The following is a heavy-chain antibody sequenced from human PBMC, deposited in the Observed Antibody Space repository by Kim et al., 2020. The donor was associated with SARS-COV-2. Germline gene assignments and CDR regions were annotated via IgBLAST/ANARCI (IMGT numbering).Heavy chain of an antibody. CDR3: TTDEWH. V-gene: IGHV3-15*01. D-gene: IGHD3-3*01. J-gene: IGHJ1*01. Sequence: GGSLRLSCATSGFTFNDDCLSWVRQAPGKGLEWVGLIRRNTGGRTTDYAALGRGRFTITRDESNHTLHMQMDSLNSEATSLYYCTTDEWHWAQ. CDR1: GFTFNDDC. CDR2: IRRNTGGRTT.